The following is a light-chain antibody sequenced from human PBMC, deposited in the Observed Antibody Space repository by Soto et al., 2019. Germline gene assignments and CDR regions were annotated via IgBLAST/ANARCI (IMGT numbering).Light chain of an antibody. CDR2: SNT. CDR1: TSNIGSNT. CDR3: AAWDDSLNGFYV. V-gene: IGLV1-44*01. J-gene: IGLJ1*01. Sequence: QSVLTQPPSASGTPGQRVTISCSGSTSNIGSNTVNWYQQLPGTAPKLLIHSNTQRPSGVPDRFSGSKSGTSASLAISGLQSEDEADYYCAAWDDSLNGFYVFGTGTKLTVL.